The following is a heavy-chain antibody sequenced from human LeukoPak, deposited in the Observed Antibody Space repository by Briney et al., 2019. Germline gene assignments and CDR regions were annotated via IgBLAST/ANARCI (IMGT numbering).Heavy chain of an antibody. CDR1: GFTFTSYK. CDR3: ARERLVVVGDAYYYYGMDV. V-gene: IGHV3-21*01. D-gene: IGHD2-2*01. Sequence: PGGSLRLSCAASGFTFTSYKMNWVRQAPGKRLEWVSSISSSSSYIYYADSMKGRFTVSRDNAKNSLFLQMNSLRAEDTAVYYCARERLVVVGDAYYYYGMDVWGQGTTVTVSS. CDR2: ISSSSSYI. J-gene: IGHJ6*02.